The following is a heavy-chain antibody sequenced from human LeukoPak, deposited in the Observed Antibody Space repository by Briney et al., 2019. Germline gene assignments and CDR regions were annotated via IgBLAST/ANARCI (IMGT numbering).Heavy chain of an antibody. D-gene: IGHD3-10*01. J-gene: IGHJ6*02. CDR1: GFTFSSYA. V-gene: IGHV3-23*01. CDR3: AAGALGRGLMVRGVPPGMDV. Sequence: GGSLRLSCAASGFTFSSYAMSWVRQAPGKGLEWVSAISGSGGSTYYADSVKGRFTISRDNSKNTLYLQMNSLRAEDTAVYYCAAGALGRGLMVRGVPPGMDVWGQGTTVTVSS. CDR2: ISGSGGST.